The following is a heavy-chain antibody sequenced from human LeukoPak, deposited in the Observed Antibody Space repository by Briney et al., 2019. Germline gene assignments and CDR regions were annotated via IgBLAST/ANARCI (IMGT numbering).Heavy chain of an antibody. CDR2: ISTSSSYI. J-gene: IGHJ3*01. CDR3: ARNEYGYAFDF. D-gene: IGHD4-17*01. Sequence: GGSLRLSCAASGFTFSRYSMNWVRQAPGKGLEWVSSISTSSSYIHYADSVKGRFTISRDNSKNTLYLQMNSLRAEDTAVYYCARNEYGYAFDFWGQGTMVTVSS. V-gene: IGHV3-21*01. CDR1: GFTFSRYS.